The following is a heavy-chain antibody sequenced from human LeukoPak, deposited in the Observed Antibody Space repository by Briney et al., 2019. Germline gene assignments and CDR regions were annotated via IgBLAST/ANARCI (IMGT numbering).Heavy chain of an antibody. V-gene: IGHV3-74*01. J-gene: IGHJ6*03. CDR1: GFTFSNYW. D-gene: IGHD3-3*01. CDR3: ARAITIFGVVTGTGYMDV. CDR2: INSDGSSR. Sequence: GGSLRLSCAASGFTFSNYWMHWVRQAPGKGLVWVSRINSDGSSRDYADSVKGRFTISRDNAKNTLYLQMNSLRAEDTAVYYCARAITIFGVVTGTGYMDVWGKGTTVTVSS.